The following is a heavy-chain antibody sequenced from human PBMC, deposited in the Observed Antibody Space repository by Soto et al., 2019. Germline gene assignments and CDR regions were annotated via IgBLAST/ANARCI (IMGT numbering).Heavy chain of an antibody. CDR3: ARVDGPMVRGVIISLDY. Sequence: PSQTLSLTCAISVDSVSSNSAAWNWIRQSPSRGLEWLGRTYYRSKWYNDYAVSVKSRITINPDTSKNQFSLQLNSVAPEDTAVYYCARVDGPMVRGVIISLDYWGQGTLVTVSS. J-gene: IGHJ4*02. CDR1: VDSVSSNSAA. CDR2: TYYRSKWYN. D-gene: IGHD3-10*01. V-gene: IGHV6-1*01.